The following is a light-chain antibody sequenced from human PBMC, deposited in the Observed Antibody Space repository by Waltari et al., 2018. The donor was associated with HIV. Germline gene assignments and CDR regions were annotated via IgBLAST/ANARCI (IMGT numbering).Light chain of an antibody. Sequence: DIQMTQSPSSVSASVGDRVTITCRASQGICRLLALYQQNPGPAPNLLLYAASSSQGAVPPRFSGSGSVTDFAHSIRSLQPEDFAAYYCQPANSFPATFGPGTRLAI. CDR1: QGICRL. CDR3: QPANSFPAT. CDR2: AAS. V-gene: IGKV1-12*01. J-gene: IGKJ5*01.